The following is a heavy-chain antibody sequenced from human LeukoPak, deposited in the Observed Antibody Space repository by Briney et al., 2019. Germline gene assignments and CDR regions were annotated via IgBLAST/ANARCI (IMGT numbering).Heavy chain of an antibody. Sequence: GGSLRLSCAASGFTFSSYSMNWVRQAPGKGLEWVSSISSSSSYIYYADSVKGRFTTSRDNAKNSLYLQMNSLRAEDTAVYYCARDPDSSSFQGLDYFDYWGQGTLVTVSS. D-gene: IGHD6-13*01. J-gene: IGHJ4*02. CDR3: ARDPDSSSFQGLDYFDY. V-gene: IGHV3-21*01. CDR1: GFTFSSYS. CDR2: ISSSSSYI.